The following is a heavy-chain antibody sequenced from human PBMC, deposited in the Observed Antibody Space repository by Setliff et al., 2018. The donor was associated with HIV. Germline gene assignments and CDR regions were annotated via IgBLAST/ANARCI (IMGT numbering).Heavy chain of an antibody. D-gene: IGHD2-15*01. V-gene: IGHV3-30*02. J-gene: IGHJ4*02. CDR2: IRHDGINE. CDR1: GFTFSSYG. CDR3: ARGVPGICSGGTCYLEY. Sequence: GGSLRLSCAASGFTFSSYGMHWVRQAPGKGLEWVTFIRHDGINEDYRDSVKGRFSVSRDNSKNTVFLQMNSLRVEDTALYYCARGVPGICSGGTCYLEYWGQGALVTVTS.